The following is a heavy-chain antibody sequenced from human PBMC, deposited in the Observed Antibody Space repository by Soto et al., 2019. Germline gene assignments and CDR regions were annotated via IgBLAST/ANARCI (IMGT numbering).Heavy chain of an antibody. V-gene: IGHV1-69*13. D-gene: IGHD2-15*01. CDR1: GGTFSSYA. CDR3: ARVNHLGYCSGGSCPSDAFDI. CDR2: IIPIFGTA. J-gene: IGHJ3*02. Sequence: SVKVSCKASGGTFSSYAISWVRQAPGQGLEWMGGIIPIFGTANYAQKFQGRVTITADESTSTAYMELSSLRSEDTAVYYCARVNHLGYCSGGSCPSDAFDIWGQGTMVTVSS.